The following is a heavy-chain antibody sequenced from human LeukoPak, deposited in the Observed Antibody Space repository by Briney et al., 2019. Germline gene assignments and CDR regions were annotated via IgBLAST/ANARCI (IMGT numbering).Heavy chain of an antibody. D-gene: IGHD4-17*01. CDR3: AKSDYGDYGWYFDL. J-gene: IGHJ2*01. V-gene: IGHV3-23*01. CDR2: ISGSGGST. CDR1: GFTFSSYA. Sequence: GGSLRLSCAASGFTFSSYAMSWVRQAPGKGLEWVPAISGSGGSTYYADSVKGRFTISRDNSKNTLYLQMNSLRAEDTAVYYCAKSDYGDYGWYFDLWGRGTLVTVSS.